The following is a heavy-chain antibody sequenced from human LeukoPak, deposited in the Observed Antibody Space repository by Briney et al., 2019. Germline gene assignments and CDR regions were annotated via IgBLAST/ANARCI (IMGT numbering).Heavy chain of an antibody. CDR3: AKDGITIFGVVVFPYYFDY. CDR2: IRYDGSNK. Sequence: GGSLRLSCAASGFTFSSYGMHWVRQAPGKGLEGVAFIRYDGSNKYYADSVKGRFTISRDNSKNTLYLQMTSLRAEDTAVYYCAKDGITIFGVVVFPYYFDYWGQGTLVTVSS. V-gene: IGHV3-30*02. J-gene: IGHJ4*02. D-gene: IGHD3-3*01. CDR1: GFTFSSYG.